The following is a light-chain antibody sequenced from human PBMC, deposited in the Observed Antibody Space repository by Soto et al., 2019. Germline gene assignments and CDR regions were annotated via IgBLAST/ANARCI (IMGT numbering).Light chain of an antibody. Sequence: NFMLTQPHSVSESPGKTVTISCTGSSGSIASNYVQWYQQRPGSAPTTVIYEDNQRPSGVPDRFSDSIDSSSNSASLTISGLKTEDEADYYCQSYDSSNQGVVFGGGTKLTVL. CDR2: EDN. J-gene: IGLJ2*01. CDR1: SGSIASNY. CDR3: QSYDSSNQGVV. V-gene: IGLV6-57*02.